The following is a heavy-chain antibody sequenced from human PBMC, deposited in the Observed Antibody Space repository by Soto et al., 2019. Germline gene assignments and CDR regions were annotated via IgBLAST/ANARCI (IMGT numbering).Heavy chain of an antibody. CDR1: GGSISSSSYY. CDR2: IYYSGST. J-gene: IGHJ6*02. Sequence: SETLSLTCTVSGGSISSSSYYWGWIRQPPGKGLEWIGSIYYSGSTYYNPSLKSRVTISVDTSKNQFSLKLSSVTAADTAVYYCARQNWDYYYGMDVWGQGTTVTVSS. V-gene: IGHV4-39*01. D-gene: IGHD7-27*01. CDR3: ARQNWDYYYGMDV.